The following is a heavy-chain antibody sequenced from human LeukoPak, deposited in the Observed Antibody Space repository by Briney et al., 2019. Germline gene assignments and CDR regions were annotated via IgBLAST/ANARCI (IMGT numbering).Heavy chain of an antibody. CDR2: ISASNGDT. J-gene: IGHJ6*03. D-gene: IGHD3-3*01. CDR3: ARASDFWSGYEYYYYYYYMDV. V-gene: IGHV1-18*01. Sequence: ASVKVSCQASGYTFNSYGIAWVRQASGQGLEWMGWISASNGDTTYAQKFQGRVTMTTDTPTNTANMELRSLRSDDTAVYYCARASDFWSGYEYYYYYYYMDVWGKGTTVTVSS. CDR1: GYTFNSYG.